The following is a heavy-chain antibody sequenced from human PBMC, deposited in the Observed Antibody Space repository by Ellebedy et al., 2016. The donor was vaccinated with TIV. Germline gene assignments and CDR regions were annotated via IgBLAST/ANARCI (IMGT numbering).Heavy chain of an antibody. CDR1: GFSSSDYY. CDR3: ARISSGGSFYGMDV. V-gene: IGHV3-11*01. J-gene: IGHJ6*02. CDR2: ISDSGSMI. Sequence: GESLKISXAASGFSSSDYYMSWIRQAPGKGLEWVSYISDSGSMIHYADSVKSRFTISRDNSKNSLYLQMNNLRAEDTAVYYCARISSGGSFYGMDVWGQGTTVTVSS. D-gene: IGHD6-19*01.